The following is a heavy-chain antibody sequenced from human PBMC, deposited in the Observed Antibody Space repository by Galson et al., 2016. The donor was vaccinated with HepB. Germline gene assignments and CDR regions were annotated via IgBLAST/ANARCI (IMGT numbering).Heavy chain of an antibody. J-gene: IGHJ4*01. Sequence: SLRLSCAASGFIFKNYAMIWVRQAPGKGLEWVSTIDYDGVNKHYADSVKGRFTISRANSWDTLYLQMNDLISEDTALYYCASWFRDWLDNWGHRTLVTVAS. CDR3: ASWFRDWLDN. CDR2: IDYDGVNK. V-gene: IGHV3-23*01. CDR1: GFIFKNYA. D-gene: IGHD2-21*01.